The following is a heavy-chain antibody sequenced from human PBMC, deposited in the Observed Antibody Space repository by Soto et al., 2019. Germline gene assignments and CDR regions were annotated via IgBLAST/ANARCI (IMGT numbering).Heavy chain of an antibody. CDR3: ARVVGYVDTAMVSGLDY. CDR2: INHSGST. D-gene: IGHD5-18*01. V-gene: IGHV4-34*01. CDR1: GGSFSGYY. J-gene: IGHJ4*02. Sequence: PSEPLSLTCAVYGGSFSGYYWSWIRQPPGKGLEWIGEINHSGSTNYNPSLKSRVTISVDTSKNQFSLKLSSVTAADTAVYYCARVVGYVDTAMVSGLDYWGQGTLVTVSS.